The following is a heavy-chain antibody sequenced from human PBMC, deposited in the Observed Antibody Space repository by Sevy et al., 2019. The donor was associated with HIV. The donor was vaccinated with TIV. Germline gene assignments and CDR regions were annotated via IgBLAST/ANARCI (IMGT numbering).Heavy chain of an antibody. CDR3: AKKLGWSHFDY. D-gene: IGHD1-26*01. Sequence: GGSLRLSCAASGFTFSNYVMSWVRQAPGKGLEWVSTVSGSGSTKYADSVEGRFTISRDNSKNTVYLQMNSLRAEDTAVYYCAKKLGWSHFDYWGQGTLVTVSS. CDR1: GFTFSNYV. V-gene: IGHV3-23*01. CDR2: VSGSGST. J-gene: IGHJ4*02.